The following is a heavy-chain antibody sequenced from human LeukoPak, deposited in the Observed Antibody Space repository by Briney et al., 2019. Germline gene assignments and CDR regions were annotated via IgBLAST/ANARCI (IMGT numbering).Heavy chain of an antibody. CDR3: ARAVAITYGDYLRYFDY. Sequence: PGGSLRLSCAASGFTFSHYYMRGIRQAPGKGLEWVSYISSSSSYTNYADSVKGRFTISRDNAKNSLYLQMNSLRAEDTAVYYCARAVAITYGDYLRYFDYCGQGTLVTVSS. J-gene: IGHJ4*02. D-gene: IGHD4-17*01. CDR1: GFTFSHYY. CDR2: ISSSSSYT. V-gene: IGHV3-11*06.